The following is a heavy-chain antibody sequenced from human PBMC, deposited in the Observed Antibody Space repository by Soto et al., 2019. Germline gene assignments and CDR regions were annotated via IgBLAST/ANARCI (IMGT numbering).Heavy chain of an antibody. J-gene: IGHJ3*02. D-gene: IGHD6-19*01. Sequence: SETLSLTCAVSGDSIISIYHWAWIRQPPGRGLEWIVSIYHTGTTYYTPSLRSRVTISVDTSKNQFSLRLSSVTAADKAVYYCARGEIYSGWYVSEAFDIWGQGTMVTVSS. CDR1: GDSIISIYH. CDR3: ARGEIYSGWYVSEAFDI. CDR2: IYHTGTT. V-gene: IGHV4-38-2*01.